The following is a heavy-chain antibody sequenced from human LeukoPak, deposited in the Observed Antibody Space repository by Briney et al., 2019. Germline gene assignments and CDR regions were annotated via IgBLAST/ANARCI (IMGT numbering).Heavy chain of an antibody. CDR1: GFTFSSYG. CDR2: ISYDGSNK. V-gene: IGHV3-30*18. D-gene: IGHD3-9*01. Sequence: PGGSLRLSCAASGFTFSSYGMHWVRQAPGKGLEWVAVISYDGSNKYYADSVKGRFTISRDNSKNTLYLQMNSLRAEDTAVYYCAKGHYDILTGSLDYWGQGTLLTVSS. J-gene: IGHJ4*02. CDR3: AKGHYDILTGSLDY.